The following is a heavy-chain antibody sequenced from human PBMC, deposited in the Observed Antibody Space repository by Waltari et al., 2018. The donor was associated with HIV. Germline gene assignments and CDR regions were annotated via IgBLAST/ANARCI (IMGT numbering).Heavy chain of an antibody. CDR3: ARVGGYCSSTSCYFDY. D-gene: IGHD2-2*01. CDR2: IKSDGSST. CDR1: GVTFSSYW. J-gene: IGHJ4*02. V-gene: IGHV3-74*01. Sequence: EVQLVESGGGLVQPGGSLRLSCAASGVTFSSYWMPWVRQVPGKGLVWVSRIKSDGSSTSYADSVKGRFTISRDNAKNTLYLQMNSLRAEDTAVYYCARVGGYCSSTSCYFDYWGQGTLVTVSS.